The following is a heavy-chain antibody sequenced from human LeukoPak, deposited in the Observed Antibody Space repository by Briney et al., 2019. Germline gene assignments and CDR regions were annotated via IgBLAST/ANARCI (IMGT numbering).Heavy chain of an antibody. CDR2: ISWNSGSI. CDR3: AKGGYYDSTDVFDI. D-gene: IGHD3-22*01. J-gene: IGHJ3*02. CDR1: GFTFDDYA. V-gene: IGHV3-9*01. Sequence: GGSLRLSCAASGFTFDDYAMHWVRQAPGKGLEWVSGISWNSGSIGYADSVKGRFTISRDNAKNSLYLQMNSLRAEDTALYYCAKGGYYDSTDVFDIWGQGTMVTVSS.